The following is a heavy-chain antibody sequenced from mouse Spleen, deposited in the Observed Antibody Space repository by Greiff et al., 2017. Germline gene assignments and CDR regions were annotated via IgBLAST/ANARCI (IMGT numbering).Heavy chain of an antibody. J-gene: IGHJ1*01. V-gene: IGHV14-3*01. CDR1: GFNIKNTY. CDR3: ARDYYGRGYWYFDV. D-gene: IGHD1-1*01. CDR2: IDPANGNT. Sequence: VQLKESVAELVRPGASVKLSCTASGFNIKNTYMHWVKQRPEQGLEWIGRIDPANGNTKYAPKFQGKATITADTSSNTAYLQLSSLTSEDTAIYYCARDYYGRGYWYFDVWGAGTTVTVSS.